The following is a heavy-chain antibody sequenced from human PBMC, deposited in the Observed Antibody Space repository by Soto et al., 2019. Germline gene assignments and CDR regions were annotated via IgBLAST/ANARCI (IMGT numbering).Heavy chain of an antibody. D-gene: IGHD6-19*01. Sequence: QVQLVQSGAEVKKPGASVKVSCKASGYTFTSYGISWVRQAPGQGLEWMGWISAYNGNTKYAQKRQGRXPXTXHTSTSTAYMEVRSLRSDDTAVYYCARDLAVGLVDYWGQGTLVTVSS. V-gene: IGHV1-18*01. CDR2: ISAYNGNT. J-gene: IGHJ4*02. CDR3: ARDLAVGLVDY. CDR1: GYTFTSYG.